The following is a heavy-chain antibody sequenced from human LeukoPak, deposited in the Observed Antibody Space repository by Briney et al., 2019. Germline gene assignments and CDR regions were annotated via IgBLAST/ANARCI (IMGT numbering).Heavy chain of an antibody. V-gene: IGHV3-23*01. Sequence: PGGSLRLSCAASGFTFSSHGMNWVRQAPGKGLEWVSGITGSGANAYYADSVKGRFTISRDNSKNTLYLQMNSLRAEDTAVYYCARANHDAFDIWGQGTMVTVSS. CDR1: GFTFSSHG. CDR3: ARANHDAFDI. J-gene: IGHJ3*02. CDR2: ITGSGANA.